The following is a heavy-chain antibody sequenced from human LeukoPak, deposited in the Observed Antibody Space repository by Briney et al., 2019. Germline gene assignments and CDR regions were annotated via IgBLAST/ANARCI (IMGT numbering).Heavy chain of an antibody. CDR2: IRFDGSNK. J-gene: IGHJ4*03. V-gene: IGHV3-30*02. CDR3: AKDGPLWFGEFTNYFDY. Sequence: PGGSLRLSCAASGFTFSSYGMHWVRQAPGKGLEWVAFIRFDGSNKYYADSVKGRFTISRDNSKNTLYLQMNSLRAEDTAVYYCAKDGPLWFGEFTNYFDYWGQGTMVTVSS. D-gene: IGHD3-10*01. CDR1: GFTFSSYG.